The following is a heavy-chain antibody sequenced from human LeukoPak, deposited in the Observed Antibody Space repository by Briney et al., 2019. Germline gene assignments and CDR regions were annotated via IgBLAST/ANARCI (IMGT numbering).Heavy chain of an antibody. CDR2: IIPIFGTA. Sequence: SVKVSCKASGGTFSSYAISWVRQAPGQGLEWMGGIIPIFGTANYAQKFQGRVTITTDESTSTAYMELSSLRSEDTAVYYCAREPHGYGGNDAFDIWGQGTMVTVSS. V-gene: IGHV1-69*05. D-gene: IGHD4-23*01. CDR1: GGTFSSYA. J-gene: IGHJ3*02. CDR3: AREPHGYGGNDAFDI.